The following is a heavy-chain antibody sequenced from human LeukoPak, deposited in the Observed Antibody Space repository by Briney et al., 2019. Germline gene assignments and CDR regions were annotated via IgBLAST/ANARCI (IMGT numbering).Heavy chain of an antibody. CDR3: ARWARGVVVSNFDL. CDR1: GGTFSSYA. J-gene: IGHJ2*01. D-gene: IGHD2-21*01. Sequence: SVKVSCKASGGTFSSYAIGWVRQAPGQGLEWMGGIIPVFGTTNYAQKFQGRVTITADESTSTAYMELSSLRSEDTAVYYCARWARGVVVSNFDLWGRGTLVTVSS. CDR2: IIPVFGTT. V-gene: IGHV1-69*13.